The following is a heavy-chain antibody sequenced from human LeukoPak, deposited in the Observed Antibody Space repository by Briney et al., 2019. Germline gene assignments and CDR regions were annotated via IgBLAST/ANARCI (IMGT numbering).Heavy chain of an antibody. CDR1: GFTFSSYA. V-gene: IGHV3-23*01. J-gene: IGHJ4*02. CDR3: AKDHFPPGYFDY. D-gene: IGHD3-3*02. CDR2: ISGSGGRT. Sequence: QPGGSLRLSCAASGFTFSSYAMSWVRQAPGKGLEWVSAISGSGGRTYYVDSVKGRFTISRDNSKNTLYLQMNSLRAEDTAVYYCAKDHFPPGYFDYWGQGTLVTVSS.